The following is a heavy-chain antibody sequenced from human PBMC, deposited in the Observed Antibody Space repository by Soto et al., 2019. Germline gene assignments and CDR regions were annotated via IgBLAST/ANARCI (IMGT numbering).Heavy chain of an antibody. CDR2: INAGNGNT. Sequence: QVQLVQSGAEVKKPGASVKVSCKASGYTFTSYAIHWVRQAPGQRLEWMGWINAGNGNTKYSQKFQGRVTITRDTSASAAYMELSSLRPEDTAVYYCASGSWTYSPDYWGQGTLVTVSS. CDR1: GYTFTSYA. D-gene: IGHD1-26*01. J-gene: IGHJ4*02. V-gene: IGHV1-3*01. CDR3: ASGSWTYSPDY.